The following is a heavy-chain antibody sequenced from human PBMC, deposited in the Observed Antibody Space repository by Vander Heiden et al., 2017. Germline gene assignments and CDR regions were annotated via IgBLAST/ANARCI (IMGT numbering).Heavy chain of an antibody. V-gene: IGHV3-21*01. Sequence: EVQLVESGGGLVKPGGSLRLSCAASGFTFSSYSMNWVRQAPGKGLEWVSSISSSSSYIYYADSVKGRFTISRDNAKNSLYLQMNSLRAEDTAVYYCARARVAGYYGMDVWGQGTTVTVSS. CDR2: ISSSSSYI. CDR3: ARARVAGYYGMDV. J-gene: IGHJ6*02. D-gene: IGHD3-3*01. CDR1: GFTFSSYS.